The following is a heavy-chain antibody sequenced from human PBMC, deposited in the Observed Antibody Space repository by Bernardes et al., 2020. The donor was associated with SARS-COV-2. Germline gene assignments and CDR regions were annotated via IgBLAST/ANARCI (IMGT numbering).Heavy chain of an antibody. D-gene: IGHD3-22*01. V-gene: IGHV1-2*02. Sequence: ASVKVSCKASGYPFTGYYIHWVRQAPGQGLEWMGWINPNSGGTTYAQKFQGRVTMTRDTSINTAYMELSRLRSDDTAMFYCALPPTNYDRYGMDVWGQGTTVTVS. CDR2: INPNSGGT. CDR1: GYPFTGYY. J-gene: IGHJ6*02. CDR3: ALPPTNYDRYGMDV.